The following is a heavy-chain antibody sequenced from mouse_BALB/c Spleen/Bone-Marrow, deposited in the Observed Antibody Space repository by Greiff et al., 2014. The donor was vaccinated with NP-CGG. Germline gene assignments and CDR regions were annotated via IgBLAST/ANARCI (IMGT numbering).Heavy chain of an antibody. D-gene: IGHD2-3*01. CDR2: ISSGGST. CDR1: GFTFSSYA. CDR3: ARDVDGWYYFDY. V-gene: IGHV5-6-5*01. Sequence: EVKLMESGGGLVKPGGSLKLSCAASGFTFSSYAMSWVRQTPEKRLEWVASISSGGSTYYPDSVKGRFTISRDNARNILYLQMSSLRSEDTAMYYCARDVDGWYYFDYWGQGTTLTVSS. J-gene: IGHJ2*01.